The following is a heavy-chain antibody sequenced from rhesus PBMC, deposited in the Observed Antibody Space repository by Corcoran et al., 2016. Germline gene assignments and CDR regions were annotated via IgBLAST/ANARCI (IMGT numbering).Heavy chain of an antibody. J-gene: IGHJ6*01. CDR1: GFTFSNYY. CDR3: TKHVNGLDS. Sequence: EVQLVESGGGLVQPGGSLRLSCAASGFTFSNYYMHWVRQAQGKGLEWVGLIRNKANSHTTEYAEAVKGRFTISRDDSKNTLYLQMSSLKTKDTAVYYCTKHVNGLDSWGQGVVVTVSS. V-gene: IGHV3-20*01. CDR2: IRNKANSHTT.